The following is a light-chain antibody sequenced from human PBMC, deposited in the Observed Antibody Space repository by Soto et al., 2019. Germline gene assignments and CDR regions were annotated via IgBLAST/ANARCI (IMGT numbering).Light chain of an antibody. J-gene: IGKJ1*01. CDR2: GAS. CDR1: QSISSTF. Sequence: EIVLTQSPGTLSLSPGERATLSCRVSQSISSTFLAWYQHKPGQAPRVLIYGASRRATGIPDRFSGSGSGTDFTLTISRLEPEDFAVYYCQQYESSWTFGQGTKVEMK. V-gene: IGKV3-20*01. CDR3: QQYESSWT.